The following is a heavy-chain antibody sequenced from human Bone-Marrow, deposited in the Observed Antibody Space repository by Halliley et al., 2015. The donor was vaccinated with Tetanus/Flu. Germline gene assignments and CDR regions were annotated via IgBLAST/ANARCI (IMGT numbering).Heavy chain of an antibody. Sequence: SLRLSCAVTGFTFSSHTMNWVRQAPGKGPEWVASLSSRNTYIYYAPSVRGRFTISRDNAKSTLYLQMNSLRAEDTALYYCASGSTLDYWGQGTLVTVSS. J-gene: IGHJ4*02. D-gene: IGHD3-10*01. CDR2: LSSRNTYI. V-gene: IGHV3-21*06. CDR3: ASGSTLDY. CDR1: GFTFSSHT.